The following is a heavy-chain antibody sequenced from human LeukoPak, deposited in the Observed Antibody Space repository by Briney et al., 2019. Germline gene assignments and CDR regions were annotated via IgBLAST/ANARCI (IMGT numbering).Heavy chain of an antibody. CDR3: AREDPRHLNFDY. Sequence: ASVTVSCKASGYTFTSYGISWVRQAPGQGLEWMGWISAYNGNTNYAQKLQGRVTMTTDTSTSTAYMELRSLRSDDTAVYYCAREDPRHLNFDYWGQGTLVTVSS. J-gene: IGHJ4*02. CDR2: ISAYNGNT. CDR1: GYTFTSYG. V-gene: IGHV1-18*01.